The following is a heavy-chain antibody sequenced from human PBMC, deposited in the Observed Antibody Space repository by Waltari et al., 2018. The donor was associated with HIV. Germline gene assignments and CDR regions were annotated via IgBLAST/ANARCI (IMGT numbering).Heavy chain of an antibody. CDR1: GGSIHSGSYY. V-gene: IGHV4-61*02. CDR2: VYISGSA. Sequence: QVQLQESGPGLVKPSQTLSLTCPVSGGSIHSGSYYWIWIRPPAGKGLDWFGRVYISGSANYNPSLRSRVTMSLDTSKNQFSLKLSSVTAADTAVYYCARGLDILTGYYHWFSDLWGRGTLVTVSS. D-gene: IGHD3-9*01. CDR3: ARGLDILTGYYHWFSDL. J-gene: IGHJ2*01.